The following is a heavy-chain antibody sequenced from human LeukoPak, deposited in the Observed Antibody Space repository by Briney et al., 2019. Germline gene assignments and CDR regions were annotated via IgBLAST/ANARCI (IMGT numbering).Heavy chain of an antibody. V-gene: IGHV4-59*01. J-gene: IGHJ5*02. CDR1: GGSINSYY. CDR2: IYYSGST. CDR3: VQTAVGDTSWIDP. D-gene: IGHD2-21*02. Sequence: MPSETLSLTCTVSGGSINSYYWSWIRQPPGKGLEWIGYIYYSGSTNYNPSLKSRVTISVDTSKNQFSLKLSSVTAADTAVYYCVQTAVGDTSWIDPWGQGTLVIVSS.